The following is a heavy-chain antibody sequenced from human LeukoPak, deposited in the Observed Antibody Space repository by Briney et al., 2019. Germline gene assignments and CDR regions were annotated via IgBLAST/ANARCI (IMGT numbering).Heavy chain of an antibody. Sequence: PGGSLRLSCAASGFTFSSYGMHWVRQAPGKGLEWVAFIQYDGSNKYYADSVKGRVTISRDNSKNTLYLQMNSLRAEDTAVYYCARTNYFDTSGYYNDNWYFDLWGRGTLVTVSS. CDR3: ARTNYFDTSGYYNDNWYFDL. V-gene: IGHV3-30*02. J-gene: IGHJ2*01. D-gene: IGHD3-22*01. CDR2: IQYDGSNK. CDR1: GFTFSSYG.